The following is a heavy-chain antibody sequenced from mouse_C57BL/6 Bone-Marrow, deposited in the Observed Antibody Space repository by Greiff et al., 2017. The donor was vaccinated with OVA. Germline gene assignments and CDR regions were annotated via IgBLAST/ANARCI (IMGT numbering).Heavy chain of an antibody. V-gene: IGHV1-34*01. Sequence: VQLKQSGPELVKPGASVKMSCKASGYTFTDYYMHWVKQSHGKSLEWIGYIYPNNGGNGYNQKFKGQATLTVDKSSSTAYMELRSLRSEDSAVYYWARYYFGGYFDVWGTGTTVTVSA. CDR2: IYPNNGGN. CDR3: ARYYFGGYFDV. CDR1: GYTFTDYY. D-gene: IGHD1-1*01. J-gene: IGHJ1*03.